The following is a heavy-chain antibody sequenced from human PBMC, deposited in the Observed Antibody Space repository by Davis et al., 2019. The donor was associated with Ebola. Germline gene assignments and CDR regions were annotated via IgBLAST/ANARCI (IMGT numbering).Heavy chain of an antibody. V-gene: IGHV4-39*07. D-gene: IGHD3-22*01. CDR2: IYYSGST. J-gene: IGHJ6*02. CDR1: GGSISSSSYY. Sequence: SETLSLTCTVSGGSISSSSYYWGWIRQPPGKGLEWIGSIYYSGSTNYNPSLKSRVTISVDKSKNQFSLKLSSVTAADTAVYYCARVISKFYGMDVWGQGTTVTVSS. CDR3: ARVISKFYGMDV.